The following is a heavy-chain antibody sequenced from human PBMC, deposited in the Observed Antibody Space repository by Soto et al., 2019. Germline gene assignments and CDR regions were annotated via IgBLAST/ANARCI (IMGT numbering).Heavy chain of an antibody. CDR2: IWYDGSNK. Sequence: QVQLVESGGGVVQPGRSLRLSCAASGFTFSSYGMHWVRQAPGKGLEWVAVIWYDGSNKYYADSVKGRFTISRDNSKNTLYLQMNSLRAEDTAVYYCARQYGSGSYYKGNVPPDYWGQGTLVTVSS. V-gene: IGHV3-33*01. D-gene: IGHD3-10*01. CDR1: GFTFSSYG. J-gene: IGHJ4*02. CDR3: ARQYGSGSYYKGNVPPDY.